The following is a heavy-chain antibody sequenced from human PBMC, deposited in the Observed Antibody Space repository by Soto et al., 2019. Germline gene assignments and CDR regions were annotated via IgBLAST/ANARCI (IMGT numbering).Heavy chain of an antibody. V-gene: IGHV3-74*01. CDR1: GFTFSNYW. Sequence: EVQLVESGGGLIQPGGSLRLSCAASGFTFSNYWMHWGRLPPGKGQLWVSRINIGGSATNYAGSVEGRFTVSRDDAKNKLYLQMNSLRDDDTAVYYCVRGTHYWYGIDYWGQGAPVTVSS. CDR3: VRGTHYWYGIDY. D-gene: IGHD2-8*02. CDR2: INIGGSAT. J-gene: IGHJ4*02.